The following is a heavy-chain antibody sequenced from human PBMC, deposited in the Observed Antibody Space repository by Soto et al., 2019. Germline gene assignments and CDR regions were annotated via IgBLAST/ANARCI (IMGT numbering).Heavy chain of an antibody. CDR1: GFSFSNHA. J-gene: IGHJ4*02. V-gene: IGHV3-23*04. D-gene: IGHD5-12*01. CDR2: ISGSGSGT. CDR3: AKNRASGYDPFDY. Sequence: EVQLVESGGGLVQPGGSLRLSCAASGFSFSNHAMTWVRQAPGKGLEWVSAISGSGSGTYYADSVKGRFTISRDNSKNTLDLQMNSLRVDETAVYDCAKNRASGYDPFDYWGQGSLVTVSS.